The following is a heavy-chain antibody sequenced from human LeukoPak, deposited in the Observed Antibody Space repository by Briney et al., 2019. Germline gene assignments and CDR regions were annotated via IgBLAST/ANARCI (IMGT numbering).Heavy chain of an antibody. Sequence: ASVKVSCKASGYTFTGYYLHWVRQAPGQGLEWMGWINPNSGGTNYAQKFQGRVTMTRDTSISTAYMELSRLRYDDTAVFYCARGYSSSWYFYYYYMDVWGKGTTVTVSS. D-gene: IGHD6-13*01. CDR1: GYTFTGYY. V-gene: IGHV1-2*02. CDR3: ARGYSSSWYFYYYYMDV. J-gene: IGHJ6*03. CDR2: INPNSGGT.